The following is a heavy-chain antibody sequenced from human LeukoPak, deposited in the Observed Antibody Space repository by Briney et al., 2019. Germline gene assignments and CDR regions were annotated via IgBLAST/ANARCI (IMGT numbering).Heavy chain of an antibody. Sequence: VASVKVSCKASGGTFSTSSISWVRQAPGQGLEWMGGIIPIFDTANYAQKFQGTVTITADESTSTAYMELSSLKSEDTAVYFCATDSHDSSGYFSIDYWGQGTLVTVSS. CDR2: IIPIFDTA. J-gene: IGHJ4*02. CDR1: GGTFSTSS. CDR3: ATDSHDSSGYFSIDY. D-gene: IGHD3-22*01. V-gene: IGHV1-69*13.